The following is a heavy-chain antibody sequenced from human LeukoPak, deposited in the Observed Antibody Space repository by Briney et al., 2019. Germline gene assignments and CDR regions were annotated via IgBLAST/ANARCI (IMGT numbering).Heavy chain of an antibody. CDR3: AKDRIGWWELLGSPLTRYYFDY. D-gene: IGHD1-26*01. V-gene: IGHV3-53*01. CDR1: GFTVSSIH. J-gene: IGHJ4*02. Sequence: GGSLRLSCAASGFTVSSIHMVWVRQAPGKGLEWVSVTYTGGNSYYADSVKGRFIISRDISKNTLYLQMNSLRAEDTAVYYCAKDRIGWWELLGSPLTRYYFDYWGQGTLVTVSS. CDR2: TYTGGNS.